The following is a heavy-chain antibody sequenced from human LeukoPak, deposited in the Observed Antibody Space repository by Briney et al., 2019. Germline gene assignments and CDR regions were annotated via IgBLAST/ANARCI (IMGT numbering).Heavy chain of an antibody. J-gene: IGHJ3*02. Sequence: GGPLRLSCAASGFTVSSNYMSWVRQAPGKGLEWVSVIYSGGSTYYADSVKGRFTISRDNSKNTLHLQMNSLRAEDTAVYYCESRYSSGWYGMDDAFDIWGQGTMVTVSS. V-gene: IGHV3-53*01. CDR2: IYSGGST. CDR3: ESRYSSGWYGMDDAFDI. CDR1: GFTVSSNY. D-gene: IGHD6-19*01.